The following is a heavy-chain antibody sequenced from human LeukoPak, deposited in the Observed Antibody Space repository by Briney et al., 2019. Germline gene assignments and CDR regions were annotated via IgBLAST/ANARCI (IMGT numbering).Heavy chain of an antibody. V-gene: IGHV1-8*01. D-gene: IGHD3-3*01. J-gene: IGHJ5*02. CDR1: GYTFTSYD. CDR3: ARGRKITIFGVVIKYNWFDP. Sequence: ASVKVSCKASGYTFTSYDINWVRQATGQGLEWMGWMNPNSGNTGYAQKFQGRVTMTRNTSISTAYMELSSLRPEDTAVYYCARGRKITIFGVVIKYNWFDPWGQGTLVTVSS. CDR2: MNPNSGNT.